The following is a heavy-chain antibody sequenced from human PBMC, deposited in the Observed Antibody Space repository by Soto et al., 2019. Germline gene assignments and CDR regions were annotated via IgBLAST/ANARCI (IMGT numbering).Heavy chain of an antibody. V-gene: IGHV4-30-4*01. D-gene: IGHD3-16*01. CDR2: VFSSGTT. CDR1: GDSISSGNKY. CDR3: ARVPSPFDYYYAMDV. J-gene: IGHJ6*02. Sequence: SETPSLTCTVSGDSISSGNKYWSWIRQPPGKGLEWIGYVFSSGTTYYNPSLKGRVSISLDASENQFSLKFASVTDADSAVYYCARVPSPFDYYYAMDVWGQGTTVTVSS.